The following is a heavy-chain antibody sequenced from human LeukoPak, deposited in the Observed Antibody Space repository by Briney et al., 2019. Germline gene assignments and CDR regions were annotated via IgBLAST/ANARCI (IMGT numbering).Heavy chain of an antibody. V-gene: IGHV3-11*05. Sequence: GGSLRLSCTASTFTFSDDYMGWIRQAPGKGPEWVSSISPGSSYKFCADSVEGRFTISRDDAKNSVYLQMNNLRVDDTAVYYCAAERLGIFEFWGQGSLVTVSS. CDR2: ISPGSSYK. CDR1: TFTFSDDY. CDR3: AAERLGIFEF. J-gene: IGHJ4*02. D-gene: IGHD3-3*01.